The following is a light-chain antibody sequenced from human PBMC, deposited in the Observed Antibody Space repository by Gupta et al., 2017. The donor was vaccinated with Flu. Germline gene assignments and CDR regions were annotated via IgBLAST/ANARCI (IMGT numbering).Light chain of an antibody. V-gene: IGKV3D-15*01. CDR1: QSVASN. CDR3: QQYNNWPLWT. J-gene: IGKJ1*01. CDR2: GAS. Sequence: AVMSVSPGERATLSCRAAQSVASNLAWYQQKPGQPPRLLIYGASTRAAGVPGRFSGSGSGTDFSLTISSLQSEDYAVYYCQQYNNWPLWTFGQGTKV.